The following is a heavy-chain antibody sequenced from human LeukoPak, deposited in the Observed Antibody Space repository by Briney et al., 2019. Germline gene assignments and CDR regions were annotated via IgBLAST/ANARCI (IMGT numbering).Heavy chain of an antibody. CDR1: GFTFSSYA. V-gene: IGHV3-23*01. D-gene: IGHD3-3*01. Sequence: GGSLRLSCAASGFTFSSYAMSWVRQAPGKGLEWVSAISGSGGSTYYADSVKGRFTISRDNSKNTLYLQMNSLRAEDTAVYYCAEGYDFWSGTQYNWFDPWGQGTLVTVSS. CDR2: ISGSGGST. CDR3: AEGYDFWSGTQYNWFDP. J-gene: IGHJ5*02.